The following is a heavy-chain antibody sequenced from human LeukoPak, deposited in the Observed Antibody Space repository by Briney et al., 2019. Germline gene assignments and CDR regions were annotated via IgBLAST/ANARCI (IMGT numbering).Heavy chain of an antibody. CDR1: GYTFTRCF. CDR3: ARGPYSGDWHFDF. CDR2: INPSGGST. Sequence: ASVKVSCKASGYTFTRCFIHWVRQAPGQGLEWMGVINPSGGSTSYAQKFQGRVTMPRDTSTSTVSMELSSLRFEDTAVYYCARGPYSGDWHFDFWGQGTLVTVSS. V-gene: IGHV1-46*01. J-gene: IGHJ4*02. D-gene: IGHD6-19*01.